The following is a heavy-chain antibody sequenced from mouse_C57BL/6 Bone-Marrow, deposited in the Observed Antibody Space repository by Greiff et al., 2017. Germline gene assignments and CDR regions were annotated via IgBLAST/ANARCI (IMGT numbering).Heavy chain of an antibody. CDR1: GYTFTDYE. Sequence: VQLQQSGPELVRPGASVTLSCKASGYTFTDYEMHWVKQTPVHGLEWIGAIDPETGGTAYNQKFKGKAILTADKSSSTAYMELRSLTSEDSAVYYSTGGHDLGAMDYWGQGTSVTVSS. J-gene: IGHJ4*01. D-gene: IGHD2-12*01. CDR3: TGGHDLGAMDY. CDR2: IDPETGGT. V-gene: IGHV1-15*01.